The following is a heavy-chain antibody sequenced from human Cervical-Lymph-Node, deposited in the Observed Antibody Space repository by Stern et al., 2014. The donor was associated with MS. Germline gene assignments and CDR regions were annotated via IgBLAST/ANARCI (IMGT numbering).Heavy chain of an antibody. J-gene: IGHJ5*02. CDR2: IIPILGLP. V-gene: IGHV1-69*09. CDR1: GGTFISSYA. Sequence: QVQLVQSGAEVKKPGSSVNVSCKASGGTFISSYAITWMRQAPGQGLEWMGRIIPILGLPNYAQKFQGRLSISADTSTNTAYMQLSSLRSEDTAVYYCASGVVINRAAATQHNLFDPWGQGTLVTVSS. CDR3: ASGVVINRAAATQHNLFDP. D-gene: IGHD2-21*01.